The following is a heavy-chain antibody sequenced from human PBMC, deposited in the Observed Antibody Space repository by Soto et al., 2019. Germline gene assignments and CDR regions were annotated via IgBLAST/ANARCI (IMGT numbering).Heavy chain of an antibody. J-gene: IGHJ4*02. V-gene: IGHV1-18*01. CDR2: ISAYNGNT. CDR3: ARVTTVATGNY. D-gene: IGHD4-17*01. Sequence: QVQLVQSGAEVKKPGASVKVSCKASGYTFPSYGISWVRQAPGQGLEGMGWISAYNGNTNYAQKLQGRVTMTTDTATSTDYMELRSLRSDDTAVYYCARVTTVATGNYWGQGTLVTVSS. CDR1: GYTFPSYG.